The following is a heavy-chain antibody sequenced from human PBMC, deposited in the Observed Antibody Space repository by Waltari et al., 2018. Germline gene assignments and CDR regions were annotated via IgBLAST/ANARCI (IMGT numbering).Heavy chain of an antibody. CDR3: AKDSYPTIWGSYRDY. CDR2: SSGSVVST. D-gene: IGHD3-16*02. V-gene: IGHV3-23*01. Sequence: EVQLLESGGGLVQPGGSLRLSCAASGFTFSSYAMSWVRQAPGQGLGWVSASSGSVVSTYYSDSGKCRFTISRDNSKNTLYLQMNSLRAEDTAVYYCAKDSYPTIWGSYRDYWGQGTMVTVSS. CDR1: GFTFSSYA. J-gene: IGHJ3*01.